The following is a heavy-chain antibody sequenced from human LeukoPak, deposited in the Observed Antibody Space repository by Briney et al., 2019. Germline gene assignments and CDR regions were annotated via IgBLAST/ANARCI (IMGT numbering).Heavy chain of an antibody. CDR1: GFTVSSNH. J-gene: IGHJ4*02. V-gene: IGHV3-53*01. D-gene: IGHD3-22*01. CDR2: IYSGGST. CDR3: ARGPYYDSSGRAVDY. Sequence: PGGSLRLSCAASGFTVSSNHMSWVRQAPGKGLEWVSVIYSGGSTYYADSVKGRFTISRDNSKNTLYLQMNSLRAEDTAVYYCARGPYYDSSGRAVDYWGQGTLVTVSS.